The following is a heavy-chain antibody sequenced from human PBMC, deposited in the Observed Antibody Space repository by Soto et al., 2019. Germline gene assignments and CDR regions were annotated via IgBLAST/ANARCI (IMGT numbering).Heavy chain of an antibody. CDR1: GYTFTNYD. J-gene: IGHJ4*02. CDR3: ASVWGIIDY. D-gene: IGHD3-16*01. V-gene: IGHV1-8*01. Sequence: ASVKVSCKTSGYTFTNYDINWVRQATGQGLEWMGWMNPNSGNTGSTQKFQGRITMTRDTSIGTAYMELTSLRSEDTAVYYCASVWGIIDYWGQGTLVTGS. CDR2: MNPNSGNT.